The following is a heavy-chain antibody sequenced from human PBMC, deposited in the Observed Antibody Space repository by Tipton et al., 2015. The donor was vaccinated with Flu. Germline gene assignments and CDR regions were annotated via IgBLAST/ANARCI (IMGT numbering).Heavy chain of an antibody. CDR1: GGSISTYY. D-gene: IGHD2-15*01. CDR3: ARIPGFCSAGSCSNSWFDP. CDR2: VYYSGST. Sequence: TLSLTCTVSGGSISTYYWSWIRQPPGKGLEWIGYVYYSGSTKYNPSLQSRVTISVDTSKNQFSLILSSVTAADTAVYYCARIPGFCSAGSCSNSWFDPWGQGTLVTVSS. J-gene: IGHJ5*02. V-gene: IGHV4-59*01.